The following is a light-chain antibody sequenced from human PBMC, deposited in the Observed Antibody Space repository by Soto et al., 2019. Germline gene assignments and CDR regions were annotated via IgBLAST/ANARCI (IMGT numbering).Light chain of an antibody. CDR3: QVWDTNSDLYV. J-gene: IGLJ1*01. V-gene: IGLV3-21*02. Sequence: SYELTQPPSVSVAPGQTARLTCGGKNIGSKSVHWYQQKPGQAPVLVVSDNSDRPSGIPERFSGSNSGNTATLTISSVEAGDEADFYCQVWDTNSDLYVFXPGTKLTVL. CDR2: DNS. CDR1: NIGSKS.